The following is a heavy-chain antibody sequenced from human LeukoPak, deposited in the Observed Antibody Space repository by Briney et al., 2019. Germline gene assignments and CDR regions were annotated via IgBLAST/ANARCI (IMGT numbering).Heavy chain of an antibody. V-gene: IGHV4-34*01. D-gene: IGHD2-15*01. CDR2: INHSGST. Sequence: SETLSLTCAVYGGSFSGCYWSWLRQPPGKGLEWIGEINHSGSTNYNPSLKSRVTISVDTSKNQFSLKLSSVTAADTAVYYCARGVGESRASGGTMLTFWGQGTLVTVSS. CDR3: ARGVGESRASGGTMLTF. J-gene: IGHJ4*01. CDR1: GGSFSGCY.